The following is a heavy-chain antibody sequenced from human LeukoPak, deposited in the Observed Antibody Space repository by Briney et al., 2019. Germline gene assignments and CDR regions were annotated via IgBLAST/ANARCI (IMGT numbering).Heavy chain of an antibody. CDR3: ARASYDSSGYYAFDI. J-gene: IGHJ3*02. D-gene: IGHD3-22*01. V-gene: IGHV4-38-2*02. CDR2: IYHSGST. CDR1: GYSISSGYY. Sequence: SGTLSLTCTVSGYSISSGYYWGWIRQPPGKGLEWIGSIYHSGSTYYNPSLKSRVTISVDTSKNQFSLKMRSVTAADTAVYYCARASYDSSGYYAFDIWGQGTMVTVSS.